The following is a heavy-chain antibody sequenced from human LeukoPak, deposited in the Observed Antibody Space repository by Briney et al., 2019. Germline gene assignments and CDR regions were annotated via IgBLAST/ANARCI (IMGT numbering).Heavy chain of an antibody. Sequence: PGGSLRLSCAASGFTFSAYAMHWVRQVPGKGLEWVAFIRLDGSNKNYGDSVKGRFTISRDNSKNTLYLEMNSLRSEDTAVYYCAKTGEGYYFDYWGQGTLVTVSS. CDR3: AKTGEGYYFDY. CDR1: GFTFSAYA. J-gene: IGHJ4*02. V-gene: IGHV3-30*02. CDR2: IRLDGSNK. D-gene: IGHD7-27*01.